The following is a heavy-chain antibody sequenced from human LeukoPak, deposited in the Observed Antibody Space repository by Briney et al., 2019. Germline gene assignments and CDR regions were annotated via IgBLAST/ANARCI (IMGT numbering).Heavy chain of an antibody. V-gene: IGHV3-43D*03. CDR2: ISWDGGST. Sequence: GGSLRLSCAASGFTFDDYAMHWVRQAPGKGLEWVSLISWDGGSTYYADSVKGRFTISRDNSKNSLYLQMNSLRAEDTALYYCAKDIWAAGTPGDSYYGMDVWGQGTTVTVSS. J-gene: IGHJ6*02. CDR3: AKDIWAAGTPGDSYYGMDV. D-gene: IGHD6-13*01. CDR1: GFTFDDYA.